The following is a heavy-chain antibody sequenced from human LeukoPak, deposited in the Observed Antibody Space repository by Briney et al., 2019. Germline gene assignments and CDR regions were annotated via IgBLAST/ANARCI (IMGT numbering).Heavy chain of an antibody. Sequence: ASVKVSCKASGYTFSYYYLHWVRQAPGQGLEWMGIINPSGGATNYAQKFQGRVTLTRDTSTGTVYMELSSLISKDTAIYYCARRRDEGFDIWGQGHWSPSLQ. CDR2: INPSGGAT. V-gene: IGHV1-46*01. CDR1: GYTFSYYY. J-gene: IGHJ3*02. CDR3: ARRRDEGFDI.